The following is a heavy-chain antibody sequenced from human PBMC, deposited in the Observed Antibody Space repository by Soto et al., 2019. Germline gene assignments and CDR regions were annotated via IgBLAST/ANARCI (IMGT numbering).Heavy chain of an antibody. V-gene: IGHV3-72*01. CDR2: TRNKANSYTT. CDR3: AWVVRGPQRLDP. D-gene: IGHD2-21*01. Sequence: EVQLVESGGGLVQPGGSLTLSCAASGFTFTDHNMDWVRQAPGKGLEWVGRTRNKANSYTTEYAASVRGRFTISREDPKSSMYLQMNSLKAEDTAVYYCAWVVRGPQRLDPWGQGTLVSVSS. J-gene: IGHJ5*02. CDR1: GFTFTDHN.